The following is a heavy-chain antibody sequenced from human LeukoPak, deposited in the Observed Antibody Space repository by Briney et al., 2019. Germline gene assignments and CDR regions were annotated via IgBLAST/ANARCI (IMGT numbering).Heavy chain of an antibody. V-gene: IGHV4-39*01. CDR2: IYYSGST. D-gene: IGHD2-8*01. Sequence: PSETLSLTCTVSGGSISSSSYYWGWIRQPPGKGLEWIGSIYYSGSTYYNPSLKSRVTISVDTSKNQLSLKLSSVTAADTAVYYCARLSVNGWFDPWGQGTLVTVSS. CDR3: ARLSVNGWFDP. J-gene: IGHJ5*02. CDR1: GGSISSSSYY.